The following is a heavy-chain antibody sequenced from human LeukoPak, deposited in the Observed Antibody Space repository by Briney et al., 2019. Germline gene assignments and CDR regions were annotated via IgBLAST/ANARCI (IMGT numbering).Heavy chain of an antibody. CDR3: ARGYCSSTSCFNFDC. CDR2: ISSSSSTI. CDR1: GFTFSSYS. D-gene: IGHD2-2*01. J-gene: IGHJ4*02. V-gene: IGHV3-48*04. Sequence: GGSLRLSCAAPGFTFSSYSMNWVRQPPGKGLEWVSYISSSSSTIYYADSVKGRFTISRDNAKNSLYLQMNSLRAEDTAVYYCARGYCSSTSCFNFDCWGQGTLVTVSS.